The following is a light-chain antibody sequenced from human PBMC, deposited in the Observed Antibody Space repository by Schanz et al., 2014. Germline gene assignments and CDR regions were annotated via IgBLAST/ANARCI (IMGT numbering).Light chain of an antibody. CDR1: SSDVGGYNY. V-gene: IGLV2-11*01. CDR2: DVS. Sequence: SALTQPASVSGSPGQSITISCTGTSSDVGGYNYVSWYQQHPGKAPKLMIYDVSNRPSGVPDRFSGSKSGNTASLTISGLQAEDEADYYCCSYAGSSTLGVFGGGTKLTVL. J-gene: IGLJ3*02. CDR3: CSYAGSSTLGV.